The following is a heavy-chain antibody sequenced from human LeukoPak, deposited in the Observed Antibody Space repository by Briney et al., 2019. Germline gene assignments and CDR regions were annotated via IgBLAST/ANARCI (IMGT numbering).Heavy chain of an antibody. J-gene: IGHJ4*02. Sequence: GGSLRLSCAASGFSFGSYWMSWVRQAPGKGLEWVANIKQDGSEKYYVDSVKGRFTISRDNAKNSLYLQMNSLRAEDTAVYYCASPHSGSYPYYFDYWGQGTLVTVSS. V-gene: IGHV3-7*01. CDR3: ASPHSGSYPYYFDY. CDR2: IKQDGSEK. CDR1: GFSFGSYW. D-gene: IGHD1-26*01.